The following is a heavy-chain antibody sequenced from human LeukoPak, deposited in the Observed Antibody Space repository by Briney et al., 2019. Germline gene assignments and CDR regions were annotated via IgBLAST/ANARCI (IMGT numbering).Heavy chain of an antibody. D-gene: IGHD6-19*01. CDR3: VIDPPDSGWAFWS. Sequence: HAGGSLRLSCLASGFDFRMHAMHWVRQAPGKGLEWVAMIWRGGNYKFYVDSVQGRCAISRDDSSNMLYLHMDSLRADDTGVYYCVIDPPDSGWAFWSWGQGAQVSVSS. V-gene: IGHV3-33*01. CDR1: GFDFRMHA. J-gene: IGHJ5*02. CDR2: IWRGGNYK.